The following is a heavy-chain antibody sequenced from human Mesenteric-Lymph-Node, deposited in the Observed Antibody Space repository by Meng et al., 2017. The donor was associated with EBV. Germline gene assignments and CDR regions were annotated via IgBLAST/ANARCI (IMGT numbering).Heavy chain of an antibody. D-gene: IGHD5-24*01. J-gene: IGHJ4*02. CDR3: ARDPRRDGYTPIRHFDY. CDR2: ISAYNGNT. Sequence: QVQLVQSGAEVKKPGASVKVSCKASGYTFTSYGISWVRQAPGQGLEWMGWISAYNGNTNYAQKLRGRVTMTTDTSTSTAYMELRSLRSDDTAVYYCARDPRRDGYTPIRHFDYWGQGTLVTVSS. CDR1: GYTFTSYG. V-gene: IGHV1-18*01.